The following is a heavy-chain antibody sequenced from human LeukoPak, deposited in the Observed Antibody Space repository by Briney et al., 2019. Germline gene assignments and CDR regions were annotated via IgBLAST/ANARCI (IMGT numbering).Heavy chain of an antibody. CDR3: ARVGPGVWFDY. V-gene: IGHV4-59*01. CDR1: GGSISGCY. CDR2: IYYTGGT. D-gene: IGHD3-16*01. J-gene: IGHJ4*02. Sequence: SETLSLTCTVSGGSISGCYYSWIRQPPGKGLEWIGYIYYTGGTNYNPSLKSRVTISLDTSKNQFSLRLTSVTAADTAMYYCARVGPGVWFDYWGQGTRVTVSS.